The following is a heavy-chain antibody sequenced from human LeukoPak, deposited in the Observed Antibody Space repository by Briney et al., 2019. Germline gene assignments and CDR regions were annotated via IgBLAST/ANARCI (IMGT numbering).Heavy chain of an antibody. CDR1: AFIFSGHW. D-gene: IGHD2-21*01. CDR3: AKEGAIVGKTWFDY. J-gene: IGHJ4*02. Sequence: PGGSLRLSCEGSAFIFSGHWMNWVRQTPGKGLEWVASIKEDGSERQYVDSVKGRFSISRDNTKSSLFLQLNSLRAEDTAVYYCAKEGAIVGKTWFDYWGQGTLVTVSS. V-gene: IGHV3-7*03. CDR2: IKEDGSER.